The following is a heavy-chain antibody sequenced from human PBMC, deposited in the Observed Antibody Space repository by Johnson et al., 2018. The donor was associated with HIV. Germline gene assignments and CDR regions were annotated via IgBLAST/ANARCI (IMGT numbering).Heavy chain of an antibody. V-gene: IGHV3-7*05. CDR1: GFTFSSYW. CDR2: IKQDGSEK. Sequence: VQLVESGGGLVQPGGSLRLSCAASGFTFSSYWMSWVRQAPGKGLEWVANIKQDGSEKYYVDSVKGRFTISRDNAKNSLYLQMNSLKTEDTAVYYCTRSSPRYGDYGSNAFDIWGQGTMVTVSS. CDR3: TRSSPRYGDYGSNAFDI. J-gene: IGHJ3*02. D-gene: IGHD4-17*01.